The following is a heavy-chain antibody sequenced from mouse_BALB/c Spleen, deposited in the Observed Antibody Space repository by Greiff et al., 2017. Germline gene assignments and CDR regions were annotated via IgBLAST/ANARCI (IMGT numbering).Heavy chain of an antibody. CDR2: ISSGSSTI. CDR1: GFTFSSFG. V-gene: IGHV5-17*02. D-gene: IGHD2-4*01. CDR3: ASPSTMITGGYYYAMDY. J-gene: IGHJ4*01. Sequence: EVKVVESGGGLVQPGGSRKLSCAASGFTFSSFGMHWVRQAPEKGLEWVAYISSGSSTIYYADTVKGRFTISRDNPKNTLFLQMTSLRSEDTAMYYCASPSTMITGGYYYAMDYWGQGTSVTVSS.